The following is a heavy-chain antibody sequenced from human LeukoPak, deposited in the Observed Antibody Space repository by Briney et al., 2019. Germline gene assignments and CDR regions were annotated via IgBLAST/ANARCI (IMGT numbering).Heavy chain of an antibody. Sequence: PGGSLRLSCAASGFTFSSYTMNWVRQAPGKGLEWVSSISSSSSYIYYADSVKGRFTISRDNAKKSLYLQMNSLRAEDTAVFYCAKDSSVFHYDSRNFDYWGQGTLVTVSS. CDR1: GFTFSSYT. V-gene: IGHV3-21*01. D-gene: IGHD3-22*01. CDR3: AKDSSVFHYDSRNFDY. CDR2: ISSSSSYI. J-gene: IGHJ4*02.